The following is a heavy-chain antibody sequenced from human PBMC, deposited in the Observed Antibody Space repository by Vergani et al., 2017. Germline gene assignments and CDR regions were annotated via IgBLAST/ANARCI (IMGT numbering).Heavy chain of an antibody. CDR2: IIPILGIA. J-gene: IGHJ5*02. V-gene: IGHV1-69*02. Sequence: QVQLVQSGAEVKKPGSSVKVSCKASGGTFSSYTISWVRQAPGQGLEWMGRIIPILGIANYAQKFQGRVTITAYKSTSTDYMKLSSLRSEDTAVYYCARGSAAVSVGVWFDPWGQGTLVTVSS. CDR3: ARGSAAVSVGVWFDP. CDR1: GGTFSSYT. D-gene: IGHD6-13*01.